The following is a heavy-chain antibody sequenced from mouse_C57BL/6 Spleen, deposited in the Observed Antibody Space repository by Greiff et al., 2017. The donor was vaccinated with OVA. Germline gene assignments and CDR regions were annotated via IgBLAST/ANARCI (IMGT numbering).Heavy chain of an antibody. V-gene: IGHV1-80*01. CDR1: GYAFSSYW. CDR2: IYPGDGDT. Sequence: VQLQQSGAELVKPGASVKISCKASGYAFSSYWMNWVEQRPGKGLEWIGQIYPGDGDTNYNGKFKGKATLTADKSSSTAYMQLSSLTSEDSAVYFCARVRGYSNYIFDYWGQGTTLTVSS. D-gene: IGHD2-5*01. CDR3: ARVRGYSNYIFDY. J-gene: IGHJ2*01.